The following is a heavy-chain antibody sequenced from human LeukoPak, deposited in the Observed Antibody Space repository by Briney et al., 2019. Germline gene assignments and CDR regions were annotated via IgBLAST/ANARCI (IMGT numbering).Heavy chain of an antibody. D-gene: IGHD2-2*01. CDR3: AKGGSPSCYSSSGY. CDR2: IYSGGST. J-gene: IGHJ4*02. CDR1: GFTVSSNY. Sequence: PGGSLRLSCAASGFTVSSNYMSWVRQAPGKGLEWVSVIYSGGSTYYADSVKGRFTISRDNSKNTLYLQMNSLRAEDTAVYYCAKGGSPSCYSSSGYWGQGTLVTVSS. V-gene: IGHV3-53*01.